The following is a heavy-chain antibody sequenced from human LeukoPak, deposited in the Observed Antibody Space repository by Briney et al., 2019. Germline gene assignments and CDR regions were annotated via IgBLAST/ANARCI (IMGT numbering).Heavy chain of an antibody. J-gene: IGHJ5*02. CDR2: IIPIFGTA. D-gene: IGHD3-10*01. CDR1: GGTFSSYA. Sequence: SVKVSCKASGGTFSSYAISWVRQAPGQGLEWMGGIIPIFGTANYAQKFQGRVTITADESTSTAYMELSGLRSEDTAVYYCAVYGSGSYEENSWFDPWGQGTLVTVSS. V-gene: IGHV1-69*13. CDR3: AVYGSGSYEENSWFDP.